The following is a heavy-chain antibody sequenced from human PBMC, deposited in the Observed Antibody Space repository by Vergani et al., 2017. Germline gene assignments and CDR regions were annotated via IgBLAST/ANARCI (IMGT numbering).Heavy chain of an antibody. CDR3: AKPNPRNRGYDYLYYYHAMDV. CDR2: ISGSGGST. V-gene: IGHV3-23*01. D-gene: IGHD5-12*01. CDR1: GFTFNHYA. J-gene: IGHJ6*02. Sequence: EVQLLESGGDLVQPGGSLRLSCAASGFTFNHYAMNWVRQAPGKGLEWVSGISGSGGSTYYAGSVKGRFTISRDSSKNTLYLQMNSLSAGDTAVYYCAKPNPRNRGYDYLYYYHAMDVWGQGTTVTVSS.